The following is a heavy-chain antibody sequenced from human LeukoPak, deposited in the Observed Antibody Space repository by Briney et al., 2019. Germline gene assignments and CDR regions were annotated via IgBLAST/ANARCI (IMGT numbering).Heavy chain of an antibody. CDR2: FNSRDGAT. J-gene: IGHJ4*02. CDR3: ARESGHVFDY. D-gene: IGHD3-16*01. CDR1: GYTFTGYY. Sequence: ASVKVSCKASGYTFTGYYMHWVRQAPGQGLEWMGIFNSRDGATAYAQKFHGRVTMTRDTSTSTVYMDLNSLTSEDTAVYYCARESGHVFDYWGQGTLVTVSS. V-gene: IGHV1-46*01.